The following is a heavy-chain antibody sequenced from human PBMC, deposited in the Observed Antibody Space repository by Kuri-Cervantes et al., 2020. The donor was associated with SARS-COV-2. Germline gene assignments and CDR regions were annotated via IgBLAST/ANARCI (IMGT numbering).Heavy chain of an antibody. CDR2: IYTSGST. CDR1: GGSISSYY. D-gene: IGHD6-13*01. Sequence: SETLSLTCTVSGGSISSYYWSWIRQPAGKGLEWIGRIYTSGSTNYNPSLKSRVTISVDTSKNQFSLKLSSVTAADTAVYYCARVGEYSSSLDYWGQGTLVTVSS. J-gene: IGHJ4*02. CDR3: ARVGEYSSSLDY. V-gene: IGHV4-4*07.